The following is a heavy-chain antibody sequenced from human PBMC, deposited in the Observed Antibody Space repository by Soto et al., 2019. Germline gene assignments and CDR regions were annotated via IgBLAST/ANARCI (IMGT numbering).Heavy chain of an antibody. V-gene: IGHV1-69*01. D-gene: IGHD4-17*01. Sequence: QVQLVQSGAEVKKPGSSEKVACKTSGGIFRRHPIDWVLQAPGQGLEWMGGIVPQLGRVIYPRDFQGRVTISADESTNTSYLELSGLTYADTAVYYCARPRTYDSESSSYYGHQFDDWGQGTLVTLSS. CDR3: ARPRTYDSESSSYYGHQFDD. J-gene: IGHJ4*02. CDR2: IVPQLGRV. CDR1: GGIFRRHP.